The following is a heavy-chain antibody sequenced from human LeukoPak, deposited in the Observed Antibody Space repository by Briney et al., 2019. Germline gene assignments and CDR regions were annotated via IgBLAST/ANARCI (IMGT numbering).Heavy chain of an antibody. CDR2: ISGSGHDI. V-gene: IGHV3-11*03. CDR3: VRSITMFQH. J-gene: IGHJ1*01. D-gene: IGHD3-10*01. CDR1: GFTFSDSY. Sequence: GGSLRLSCAASGFTFSDSYMTWVRQAPGKGVEWVAYISGSGHDINYSDSVKGRFTISRDNAKNSLYLQMNSLGVEDTALYYCVRSITMFQHWGQGTLVTVSS.